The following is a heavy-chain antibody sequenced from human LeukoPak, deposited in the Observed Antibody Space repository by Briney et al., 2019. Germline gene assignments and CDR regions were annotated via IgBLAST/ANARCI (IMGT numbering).Heavy chain of an antibody. Sequence: EASVKVSCKASGGTFSSYAISWVRQAPGQGLEWMGRIIPIFGTANYAQKFQGRVTITTDESTSTAYMELSSLRSEDTAVYYCARDRDQGYYGSGSPSYYFDYWGQGTLVTVSS. D-gene: IGHD3-10*01. J-gene: IGHJ4*02. CDR2: IIPIFGTA. V-gene: IGHV1-69*05. CDR3: ARDRDQGYYGSGSPSYYFDY. CDR1: GGTFSSYA.